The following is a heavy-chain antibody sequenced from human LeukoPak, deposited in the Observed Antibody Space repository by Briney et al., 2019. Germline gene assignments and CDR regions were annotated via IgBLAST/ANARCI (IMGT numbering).Heavy chain of an antibody. J-gene: IGHJ6*03. D-gene: IGHD3-10*01. CDR3: TRDRGAGYYYYYYMDV. Sequence: GGSLRLSCAASGFTFSSYWMSWVRQAPGKGLEWVGFIRSKAYGGTTEYAASVKGRFTISRDDSKSIAYLQMNSLKTEDTAVYYCTRDRGAGYYYYYYMDVWGKGTTVTVSS. V-gene: IGHV3-49*04. CDR2: IRSKAYGGTT. CDR1: GFTFSSYW.